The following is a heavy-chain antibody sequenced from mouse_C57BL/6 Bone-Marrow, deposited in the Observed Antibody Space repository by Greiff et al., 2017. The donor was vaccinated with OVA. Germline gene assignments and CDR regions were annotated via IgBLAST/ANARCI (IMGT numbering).Heavy chain of an antibody. V-gene: IGHV1-55*01. J-gene: IGHJ2*01. CDR2: IYPGSGST. CDR3: ARIHYYGSSPDY. Sequence: VQLQQPGAELVKPGASVKMSCKASGYTFTSYWITWVKQRPGQGLEWIGDIYPGSGSTNYNEKFKSKATLTVDKSSSTAYMQLSSLTSEDSAVYYCARIHYYGSSPDYWGQGTTLTVSS. CDR1: GYTFTSYW. D-gene: IGHD1-1*01.